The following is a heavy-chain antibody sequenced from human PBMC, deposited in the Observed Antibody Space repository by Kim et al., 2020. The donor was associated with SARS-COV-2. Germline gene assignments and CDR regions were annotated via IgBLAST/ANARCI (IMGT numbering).Heavy chain of an antibody. D-gene: IGHD6-19*01. CDR1: GYTFSSYG. V-gene: IGHV1-3*01. Sequence: ASVKVSCQASGYTFSSYGMHWVRQAPGQRLEWVGWINGGNGNTKYSPKFQGRVTITGDTSATTIYMNLTSLVSDDTAIYYCARDGWDYGLDVWGQGTTVTVS. CDR3: ARDGWDYGLDV. CDR2: INGGNGNT. J-gene: IGHJ6*02.